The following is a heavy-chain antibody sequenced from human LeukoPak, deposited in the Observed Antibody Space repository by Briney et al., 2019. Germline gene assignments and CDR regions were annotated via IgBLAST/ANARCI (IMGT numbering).Heavy chain of an antibody. CDR2: IKQDGSEK. CDR1: GFTFSSHW. J-gene: IGHJ4*02. D-gene: IGHD6-19*01. V-gene: IGHV3-7*04. CDR3: ARIAVAGRAIDY. Sequence: GGSLRLSCAASGFTFSSHWMSWVRHAPGKGLEGVAIIKQDGSEKYYVDSVKGRFTISRDNAKNSLYLQMNSLRAEDTAVYYCARIAVAGRAIDYWGQGTLVTVSS.